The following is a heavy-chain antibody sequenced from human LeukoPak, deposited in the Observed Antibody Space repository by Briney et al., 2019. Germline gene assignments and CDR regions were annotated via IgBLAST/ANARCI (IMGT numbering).Heavy chain of an antibody. V-gene: IGHV4-31*03. Sequence: SETLSLTCTVSGGSISSGGHYWSWIRQHPGKGLEWIGYIYYSGSTYYNPSLKSRVTISVDTSKNQFSLKLSSVTAADTAVYYCAREAGLGLYYYYGMDVWGQGTTVTVSS. CDR3: AREAGLGLYYYYGMDV. CDR1: GGSISSGGHY. D-gene: IGHD3-16*01. J-gene: IGHJ6*02. CDR2: IYYSGST.